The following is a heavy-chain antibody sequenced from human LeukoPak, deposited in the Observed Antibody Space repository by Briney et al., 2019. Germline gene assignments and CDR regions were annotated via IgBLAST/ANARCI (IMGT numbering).Heavy chain of an antibody. V-gene: IGHV1-69*06. CDR3: ARAAKYSSSWFRQLYYYYYMDV. CDR2: IIPIFGTA. J-gene: IGHJ6*03. CDR1: GGTFSSYA. D-gene: IGHD6-13*01. Sequence: ASVKVSCKASGGTFSSYAISWVRQAPGQGLEWMGGIIPIFGTANYAQKFQGRVTITADKSTSTAYMELSSLRSEDTAVYYCARAAKYSSSWFRQLYYYYYMDVWGKGTTVTVSS.